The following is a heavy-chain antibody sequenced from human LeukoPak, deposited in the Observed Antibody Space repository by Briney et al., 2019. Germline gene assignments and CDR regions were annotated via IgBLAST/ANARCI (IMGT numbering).Heavy chain of an antibody. CDR3: ARVGFGYCGGDCCAFDI. CDR2: MNPNSGNT. Sequence: GASVKVSCKASGYTFTSYDINWVRQATGQGLEWMGWMNPNSGNTGYAQKFQGRVTITRNTSISTAYMELSSLRSEDTAVYYCARVGFGYCGGDCCAFDIWGQGTMVTVSS. D-gene: IGHD2-21*01. CDR1: GYTFTSYD. J-gene: IGHJ3*02. V-gene: IGHV1-8*03.